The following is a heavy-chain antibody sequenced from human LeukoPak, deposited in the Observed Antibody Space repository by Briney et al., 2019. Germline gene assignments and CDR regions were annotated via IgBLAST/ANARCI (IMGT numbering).Heavy chain of an antibody. CDR2: IKSDGST. J-gene: IGHJ1*01. D-gene: IGHD3-22*01. Sequence: PGGSLRLSCAASGFTFSSYWMHWVRQAPGKGLVWVSRIKSDGSTNYADSVKGRFTISRDNAKNTVSQQMNSLRAEDTGVYYCARAPSEIGGYYPEYFRHWGQGTLVTVSS. CDR1: GFTFSSYW. V-gene: IGHV3-74*01. CDR3: ARAPSEIGGYYPEYFRH.